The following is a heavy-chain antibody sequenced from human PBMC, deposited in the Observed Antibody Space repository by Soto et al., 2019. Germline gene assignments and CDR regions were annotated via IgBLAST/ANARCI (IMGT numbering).Heavy chain of an antibody. CDR2: IYYSGST. J-gene: IGHJ6*02. CDR3: ARDRSGMDV. V-gene: IGHV4-59*01. CDR1: GGSISSYY. Sequence: QVQLQESGPGLVKPSETLSLTCTVSGGSISSYYWSWIRQPPGKGLEWIGYIYYSGSTNYNPSLKSRVTISVDTSKNQFSLKLSSVTAADTAVYYCARDRSGMDVWGQGTTVTVSS.